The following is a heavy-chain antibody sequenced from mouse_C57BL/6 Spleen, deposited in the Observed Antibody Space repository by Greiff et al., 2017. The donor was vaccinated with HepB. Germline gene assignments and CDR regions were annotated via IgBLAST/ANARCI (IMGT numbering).Heavy chain of an antibody. CDR3: ARGHSNYRHYYAMDY. Sequence: QVQLQQPGAELVKPGASVKMSCKASGYTFTSYWITWVKQRPGQGLEWIGDIYPGSGSTNYNEKFKSKATLTVDTSSSTAYMQLSSLTSEDSAVYYCARGHSNYRHYYAMDYWGQGTSVTVSS. CDR2: IYPGSGST. V-gene: IGHV1-55*01. CDR1: GYTFTSYW. D-gene: IGHD2-5*01. J-gene: IGHJ4*01.